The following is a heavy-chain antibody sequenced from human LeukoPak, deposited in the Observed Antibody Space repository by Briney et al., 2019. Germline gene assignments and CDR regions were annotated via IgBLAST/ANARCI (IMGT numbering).Heavy chain of an antibody. CDR1: GFSFRSYG. CDR2: IWYDGSKK. D-gene: IGHD3-10*01. CDR3: ARENTMVRGVTLYYFDY. V-gene: IGHV3-33*01. J-gene: IGHJ4*02. Sequence: PGRSLRLSYAASGFSFRSYGIHWVRQAPGKGLEWVAVIWYDGSKKYYADSVKGRFTISRDNSKNTLYLQMDSLRAEDTAVYYCARENTMVRGVTLYYFDYWGQGTLVTVSS.